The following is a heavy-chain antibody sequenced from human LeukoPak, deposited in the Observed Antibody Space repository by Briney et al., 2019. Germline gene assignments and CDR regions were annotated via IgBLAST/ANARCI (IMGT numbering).Heavy chain of an antibody. J-gene: IGHJ4*02. CDR2: IYYSGST. V-gene: IGHV4-59*01. Sequence: SETLSLTCTVSGGSINSYYWSWIRQPPGKGLEWIGYIYYSGSTNYNPSLKSRVTISVDTSKNQFSLKLSSVTAADTAVYYCARGPPNFDYWGQGTLVAVSS. CDR1: GGSINSYY. CDR3: ARGPPNFDY.